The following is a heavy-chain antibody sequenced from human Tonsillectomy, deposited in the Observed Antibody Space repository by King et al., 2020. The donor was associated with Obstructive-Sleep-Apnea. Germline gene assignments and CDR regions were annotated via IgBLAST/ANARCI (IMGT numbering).Heavy chain of an antibody. CDR1: GGSISSSSYY. V-gene: IGHV4-39*07. J-gene: IGHJ4*02. CDR3: ARVGDPGDFDY. D-gene: IGHD4-17*01. Sequence: QLQESGPGLVKPSETLSLTCTVSGGSISSSSYYWVWIRQPPGKGLEWIGSIYYSGSTYYNPSLKSRVTISVDTSKNQFSLKLSSVTAADTAVYYCARVGDPGDFDYWGQGTLVTVSS. CDR2: IYYSGST.